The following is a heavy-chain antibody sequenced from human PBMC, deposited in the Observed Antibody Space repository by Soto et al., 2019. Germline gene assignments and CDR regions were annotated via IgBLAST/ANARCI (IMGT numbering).Heavy chain of an antibody. CDR1: GISITSSY. CDR2: ISDRGGP. V-gene: IGHV4-59*01. Sequence: QMHLQESGPGLVKPSETLSLTCTVSGISITSSYWNWIRQSPGKGLEWIGQISDRGGPNYNPPIESRVTISTDTPKPQVSLTLTAVDGADTAVYFCARGRHWFGPWGQGTLVTVPS. CDR3: ARGRHWFGP. D-gene: IGHD6-25*01. J-gene: IGHJ5*02.